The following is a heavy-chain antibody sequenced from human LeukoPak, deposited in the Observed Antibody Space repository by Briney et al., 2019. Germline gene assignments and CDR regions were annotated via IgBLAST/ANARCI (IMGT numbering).Heavy chain of an antibody. CDR1: GFTFSSYA. J-gene: IGHJ3*02. D-gene: IGHD3-9*01. CDR2: ISYDGSNK. V-gene: IGHV3-30*04. Sequence: AGGSLRLSCAASGFTFSSYAMHWVRQAPGKGLEWVAVISYDGSNKYYADSVKGRFTISRDNSKNTLYLQMNSLRAEGTAVYYCARAYDILTGYALSDIWGQGTMVTVSS. CDR3: ARAYDILTGYALSDI.